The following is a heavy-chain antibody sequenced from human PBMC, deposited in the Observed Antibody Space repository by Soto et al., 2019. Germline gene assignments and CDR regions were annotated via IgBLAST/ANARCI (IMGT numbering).Heavy chain of an antibody. J-gene: IGHJ4*02. Sequence: PSETLSLTCSVSGCSISSSSYYWGWIRQPPGKGLEWIGSIYYSGNTYYNPPLKSRITISVDTSKNHFSLKLISLTAADTAVYYCARGAVNYFDYWGQGTLVTVSS. CDR2: IYYSGNT. V-gene: IGHV4-39*02. D-gene: IGHD6-19*01. CDR1: GCSISSSSYY. CDR3: ARGAVNYFDY.